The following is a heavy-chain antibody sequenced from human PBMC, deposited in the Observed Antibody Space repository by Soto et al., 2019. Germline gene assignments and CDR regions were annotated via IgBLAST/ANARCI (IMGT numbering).Heavy chain of an antibody. CDR2: VRNKARSYTT. V-gene: IGHV3-72*01. J-gene: IGHJ4*02. Sequence: EVQLVQSGGGLVQPGGSLRLSCAASGVTSSDYFMDWVRQAPGKGLEWVGRVRNKARSYTTDHAASVKGRFTISRDDSKNSVFLQMNSLRTEDTAVYYCATERSWTYDYWGQGTLVNVSP. CDR3: ATERSWTYDY. D-gene: IGHD3-10*01. CDR1: GVTSSDYF.